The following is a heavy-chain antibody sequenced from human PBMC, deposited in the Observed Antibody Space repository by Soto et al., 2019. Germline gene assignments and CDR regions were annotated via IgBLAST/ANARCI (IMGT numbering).Heavy chain of an antibody. CDR1: GGTFSSYT. CDR3: AGGGHDYGDLLDY. CDR2: IIPILGIA. V-gene: IGHV1-69*02. J-gene: IGHJ4*02. D-gene: IGHD4-17*01. Sequence: QVQLVQSGAEVKKPGSSVKVSCKASGGTFSSYTISWVRQAPGQGLEWMGRIIPILGIANYAQKFQGRVTITADKSTSTAYMELSSLRSEDTAVYYCAGGGHDYGDLLDYWGQGTLVTVSS.